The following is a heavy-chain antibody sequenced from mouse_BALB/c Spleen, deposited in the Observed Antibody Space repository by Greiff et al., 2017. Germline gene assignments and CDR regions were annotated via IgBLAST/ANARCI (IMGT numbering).Heavy chain of an antibody. CDR1: GDSITSGY. D-gene: IGHD2-14*01. CDR2: ISYSGST. Sequence: VQLQQSGPGLVKPSQTLSLTCSVTGDSITSGYWNWVRKFPGNNLEYMGYISYSGSTYYNPSLNSRISIPRDTTKTQYYRQLNSVTTEDTATYDCARAYYRYDGGVFFDDWGQGTTLTVSS. J-gene: IGHJ2*01. CDR3: ARAYYRYDGGVFFDD. V-gene: IGHV3-8*02.